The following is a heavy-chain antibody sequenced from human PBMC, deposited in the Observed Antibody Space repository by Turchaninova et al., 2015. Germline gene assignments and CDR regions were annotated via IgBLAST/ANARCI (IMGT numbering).Heavy chain of an antibody. CDR1: GGDISSSY. Sequence: QVQLQESGPGLVKPSETLTLPCTAAGGDISSSYWSWIRQPPGSGLDWIGYIYYSWSTNYNPSLKSRVTISVDTAKNQFSLKLSSVTAADTAVYYCARLGFDSSGNLGAFDIWGQGTMVTVSS. D-gene: IGHD3-22*01. CDR2: IYYSWST. V-gene: IGHV4-59*08. J-gene: IGHJ3*02. CDR3: ARLGFDSSGNLGAFDI.